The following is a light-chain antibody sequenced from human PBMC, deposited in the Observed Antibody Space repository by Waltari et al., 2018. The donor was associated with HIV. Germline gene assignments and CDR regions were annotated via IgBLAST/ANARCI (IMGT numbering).Light chain of an antibody. CDR2: GAS. Sequence: EIVLTQSPGTLSLSPGERATLAFRASQSVSSSYLAWYQQKPGQAPRFLIYGASSRATGIPDMFSGSGSGTDFTLTISRLEPEDFAVYYCQQYGSSPPYTFGQGTKLEIK. V-gene: IGKV3-20*01. CDR3: QQYGSSPPYT. J-gene: IGKJ2*01. CDR1: QSVSSSY.